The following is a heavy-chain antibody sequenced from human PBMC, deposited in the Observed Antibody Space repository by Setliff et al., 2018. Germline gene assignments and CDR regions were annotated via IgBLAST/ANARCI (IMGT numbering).Heavy chain of an antibody. J-gene: IGHJ5*02. CDR2: ISSSSSYI. CDR3: ARDKLRFLENWFDP. Sequence: PGGSLRLSCAASGFSLGTYGMNWVRQAPGKGLEWVSSISSSSSYIYYADSVKGRFTISRDNAKNSLYLQMNSLRAEDTAVYYCARDKLRFLENWFDPWGQGTLVTVSS. CDR1: GFSLGTYG. V-gene: IGHV3-21*01. D-gene: IGHD3-3*01.